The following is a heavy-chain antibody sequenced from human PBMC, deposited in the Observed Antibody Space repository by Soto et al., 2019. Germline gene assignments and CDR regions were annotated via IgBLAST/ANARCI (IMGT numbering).Heavy chain of an antibody. CDR2: ISAYNGNT. CDR3: ARATVTMVRGVIRYYYGMDV. D-gene: IGHD3-10*01. V-gene: IGHV1-18*01. Sequence: QVQLVQSGAEVKKPGALVKVSCKASGYTFTSYGISWVRQAPGQGLEWMGWISAYNGNTNYAQKLQGRVTMTTDTSTSTAYMELRSLRSDDTAVYYCARATVTMVRGVIRYYYGMDVWGQGTTVTVSS. J-gene: IGHJ6*02. CDR1: GYTFTSYG.